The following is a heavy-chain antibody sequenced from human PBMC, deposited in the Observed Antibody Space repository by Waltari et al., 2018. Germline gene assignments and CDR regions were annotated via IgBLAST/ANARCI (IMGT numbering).Heavy chain of an antibody. V-gene: IGHV3-33*08. CDR3: AREDTNSNGMDV. CDR1: GFTFSSYG. J-gene: IGHJ6*02. CDR2: IWYDGSNK. Sequence: QVQLVESGGGVVQPGRSLRLSCAASGFTFSSYGMHWVRQAPGKGREWVAVIWYDGSNKYYADSVKGRVTISRDNSKNTLYLQMNSLRAEETAMYYCAREDTNSNGMDVWGQGTTVTVSS. D-gene: IGHD2-8*01.